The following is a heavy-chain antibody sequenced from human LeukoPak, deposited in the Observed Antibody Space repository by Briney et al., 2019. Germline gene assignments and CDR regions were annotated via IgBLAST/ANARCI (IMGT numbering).Heavy chain of an antibody. CDR2: IHDSGST. V-gene: IGHV4-59*12. CDR1: NGSISSYY. Sequence: SETLSLTCTVSNGSISSYYWGWLRQSPGKGLEWLGYIHDSGSTNRSPSLESRAAISLDKYKNQFSLNLRSMTAADTAVYYCARGYGSRFLEWSKNWFDPWGQGILVTVSS. CDR3: ARGYGSRFLEWSKNWFDP. J-gene: IGHJ5*02. D-gene: IGHD3-3*01.